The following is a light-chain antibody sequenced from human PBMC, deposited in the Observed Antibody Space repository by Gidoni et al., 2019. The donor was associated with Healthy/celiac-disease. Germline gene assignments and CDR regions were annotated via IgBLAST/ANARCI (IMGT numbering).Light chain of an antibody. J-gene: IGLJ2*01. CDR3: CSPACSISFG. Sequence: QSGLSQPVGVSGSPGQKITISCTGTSSDVGSYNLVSWYQQHPGKAPKLMIYEGSKRPSGVSNRFSGSNSGNTASLTISAPQAEDEADYYCCSPACSISFGFGGGTKLTVL. CDR2: EGS. CDR1: SSDVGSYNL. V-gene: IGLV2-23*03.